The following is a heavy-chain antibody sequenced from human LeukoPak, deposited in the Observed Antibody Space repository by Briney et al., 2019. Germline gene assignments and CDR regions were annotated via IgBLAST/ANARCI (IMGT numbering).Heavy chain of an antibody. V-gene: IGHV3-48*03. CDR1: GFTFSSYE. Sequence: GGSLRLSCAASGFTFSSYEMNWVRQAPGKGLEWVSYISSSGSTIYYADSVKGRFTISRDNAKNSLYLQMNSLRAEDTAVYYCASAMGYGHIFYYYYGMDVWGQGTTVTVSS. CDR2: ISSSGSTI. CDR3: ASAMGYGHIFYYYYGMDV. J-gene: IGHJ6*02. D-gene: IGHD4-17*01.